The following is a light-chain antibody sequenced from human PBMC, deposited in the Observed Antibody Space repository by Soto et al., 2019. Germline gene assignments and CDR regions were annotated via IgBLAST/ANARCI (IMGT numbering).Light chain of an antibody. V-gene: IGKV3-11*01. Sequence: EIVLTQSPATLSLSPGERATLSFRASQSVSSYLAWYQQKPGQAPRLLIYDASNRATGIPARFSGSGSGTDFTLTISSLEPEDFAVYYCQQRSNWLRTFGPGTKVDI. CDR1: QSVSSY. CDR3: QQRSNWLRT. J-gene: IGKJ3*01. CDR2: DAS.